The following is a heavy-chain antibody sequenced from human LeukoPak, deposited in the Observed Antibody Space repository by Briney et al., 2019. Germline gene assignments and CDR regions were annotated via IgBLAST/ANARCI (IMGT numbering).Heavy chain of an antibody. V-gene: IGHV4-39*07. CDR1: GGSISSSSYY. D-gene: IGHD3-10*01. CDR2: IYYSGST. Sequence: SETLSLTCTVSGGSISSSSYYWGWIRQPPGKGLEWIGSIYYSGSTYYNPSLKSRVTIPVDRSKNQFSLKLSSVTAADTAVYYCAKAVMVRGATVGAFDVWGQGTTVTVSS. CDR3: AKAVMVRGATVGAFDV. J-gene: IGHJ6*02.